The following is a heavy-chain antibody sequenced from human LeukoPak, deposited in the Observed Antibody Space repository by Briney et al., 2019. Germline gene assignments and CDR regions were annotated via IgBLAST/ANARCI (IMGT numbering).Heavy chain of an antibody. J-gene: IGHJ6*03. V-gene: IGHV3-21*01. Sequence: PGGSLRLSCAASGFSFSDYYMHWVRQAPGKGLEWVSAISSSSSYIYYADSVKGRFTISRDNAKNSLYLQMNSLRAEDTAVYYCARDPGGVTRELYYYYMDVWGKGTTVTVSS. CDR1: GFSFSDYY. D-gene: IGHD3-16*01. CDR2: ISSSSSYI. CDR3: ARDPGGVTRELYYYYMDV.